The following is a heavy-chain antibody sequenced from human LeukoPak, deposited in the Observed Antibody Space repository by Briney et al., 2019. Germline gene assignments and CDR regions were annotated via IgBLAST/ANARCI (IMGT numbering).Heavy chain of an antibody. Sequence: QSGGSLRLSCAASRFTVSSNYMSWVRQAPGKGLEWVSVIYSGGSTYYADSVKGRFTISRDNSKNTLYLLMNSLRAEDTAVYYCASRDIVVVVAEDYYGMDVWGQGTTVTVSS. CDR2: IYSGGST. J-gene: IGHJ6*02. CDR3: ASRDIVVVVAEDYYGMDV. V-gene: IGHV3-66*02. CDR1: RFTVSSNY. D-gene: IGHD2-15*01.